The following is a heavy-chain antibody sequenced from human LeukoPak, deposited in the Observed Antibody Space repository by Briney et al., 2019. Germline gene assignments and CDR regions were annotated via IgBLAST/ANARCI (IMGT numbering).Heavy chain of an antibody. J-gene: IGHJ4*02. V-gene: IGHV3-23*01. Sequence: GGSLRLSCAASRFTFSSYAMSWVREAPGEGLEWVSDISDSGGRTYYADSVKGRLTISRDNSKNTLYLQMNRLRAEDTAVYYCAKDQEKDHYYGSGSGYWGQGTLVTVSS. CDR1: RFTFSSYA. D-gene: IGHD3-10*01. CDR2: ISDSGGRT. CDR3: AKDQEKDHYYGSGSGY.